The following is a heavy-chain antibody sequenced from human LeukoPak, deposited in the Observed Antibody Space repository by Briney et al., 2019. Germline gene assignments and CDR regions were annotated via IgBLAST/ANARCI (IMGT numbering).Heavy chain of an antibody. CDR2: ISAYNGNT. D-gene: IGHD6-19*01. Sequence: ASVKVSCKASGYTFTSYGISWVRQAPGQGLEWMGWISAYNGNTNYAQKLQGRVTMTTDTSTSTAYMELRSLRSDDTAVYYCARDGSGWQSGELYYGMDVWGQGTTVTVS. CDR3: ARDGSGWQSGELYYGMDV. CDR1: GYTFTSYG. J-gene: IGHJ6*02. V-gene: IGHV1-18*01.